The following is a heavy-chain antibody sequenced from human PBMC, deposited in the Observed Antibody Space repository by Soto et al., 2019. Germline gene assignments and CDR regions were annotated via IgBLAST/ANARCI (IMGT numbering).Heavy chain of an antibody. V-gene: IGHV4-59*01. D-gene: IGHD6-19*01. CDR1: GGSIGGYY. CDR2: IYFSGST. J-gene: IGHJ4*02. CDR3: ARQEAVPGTPFDS. Sequence: QVHLQESGPGLVKPSETLSLTCTVSGGSIGGYYWNWIRQPPGKGLEWLGYIYFSGSTHYNPSLQSRLTISVDTSKKQFSLTLRSVTAADPAVYYCARQEAVPGTPFDSWGQGTLVSVSS.